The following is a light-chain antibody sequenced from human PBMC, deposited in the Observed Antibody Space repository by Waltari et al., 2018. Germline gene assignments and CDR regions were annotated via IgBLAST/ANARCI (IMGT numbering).Light chain of an antibody. V-gene: IGLV2-11*01. CDR3: CSYAGTYSRWV. CDR2: DVS. J-gene: IGLJ3*02. Sequence: QSALTQPRSVSGSPGQSVTISCTGTSSDVGGYYYVSWFQQYPGKAPKLMIYDVSKRRLGVPDRFSCSKSCTTASLTISALQAEDEADYHCCSYAGTYSRWVVGGGTRLTVL. CDR1: SSDVGGYYY.